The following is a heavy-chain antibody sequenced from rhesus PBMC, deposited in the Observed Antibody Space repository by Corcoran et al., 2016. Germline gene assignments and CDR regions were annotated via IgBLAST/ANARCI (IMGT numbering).Heavy chain of an antibody. V-gene: IGHV2-95*01. D-gene: IGHD6-31*01. J-gene: IGHJ6*01. CDR3: ARVVGAAAGGYGLDS. CDR2: IYWNDNK. Sequence: QVTLKESGPALVQPTQTLTLTCTFSGFSITLSGTGVGWIRHPPGNALEWLSSIYWNDNKYYNTSLKSRLNISKDTSKNKVVLKMTNMDPVDTATDYGARVVGAAAGGYGLDSWGQGVVVTVSS. CDR1: GFSITLSGTG.